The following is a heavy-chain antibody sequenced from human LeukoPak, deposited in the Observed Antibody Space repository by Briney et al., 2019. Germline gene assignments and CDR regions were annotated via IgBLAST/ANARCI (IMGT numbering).Heavy chain of an antibody. V-gene: IGHV3-30-3*01. CDR2: ISDDETYK. D-gene: IGHD3-10*01. J-gene: IGHJ4*02. CDR3: ANMVRGLNEY. Sequence: GGSLRLSCAASGFTFNSYSMHWVRQAPGKGLEWVTAISDDETYKFYADSVKGRFTISRDNSKNTLYLQMNSLRAEDTAVYYCANMVRGLNEYWGQGTLVTVSS. CDR1: GFTFNSYS.